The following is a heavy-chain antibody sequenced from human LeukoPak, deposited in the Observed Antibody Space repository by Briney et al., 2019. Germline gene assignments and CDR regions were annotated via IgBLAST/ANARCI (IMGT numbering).Heavy chain of an antibody. CDR3: AKDMYSSGWYSEYFQH. CDR2: ISWNSGSI. CDR1: GFTFDDYA. J-gene: IGHJ1*01. Sequence: PGGSLRLSCAASGFTFDDYAMHWVRQAPGKGLEWVSGISWNSGSIGCADSVKGRFTISRDNSKNTLYLQMNSLRAEDTAVYYCAKDMYSSGWYSEYFQHWGQGTLVTVSS. D-gene: IGHD6-19*01. V-gene: IGHV3-9*01.